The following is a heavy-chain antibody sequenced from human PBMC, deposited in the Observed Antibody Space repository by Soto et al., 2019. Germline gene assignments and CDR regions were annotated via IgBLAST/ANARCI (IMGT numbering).Heavy chain of an antibody. CDR1: GGSISSSSYY. CDR2: IYYSGST. CDR3: ARLHGYCISSSCHGHYAMDV. D-gene: IGHD2-2*01. V-gene: IGHV4-39*01. Sequence: SETLSLTCTVSGGSISSSSYYWGWIRQPPGKGLEWIGSIYYSGSTYYNPSLKSRVTISVDTSKNQFPLKLSSVTAADTAVYYCARLHGYCISSSCHGHYAMDVWGQGTTVTVSS. J-gene: IGHJ6*02.